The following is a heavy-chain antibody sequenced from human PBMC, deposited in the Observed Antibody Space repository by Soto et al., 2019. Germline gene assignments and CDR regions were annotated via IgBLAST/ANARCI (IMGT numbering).Heavy chain of an antibody. J-gene: IGHJ3*01. CDR3: AKDRSITGITGAFYF. CDR2: ISYDRSKT. V-gene: IGHV3-30*18. CDR1: GFNFGTYG. Sequence: QVYLEEAGGGVVQPGRSLRLSCVASGFNFGTYGMHWVRQAPGKGLEWVALISYDRSKTYYTDSVKGRFTISRDNSKNTLFLQMDSLRADDTAVYYCAKDRSITGITGAFYFWGHWTAVTVSS. D-gene: IGHD1-20*01.